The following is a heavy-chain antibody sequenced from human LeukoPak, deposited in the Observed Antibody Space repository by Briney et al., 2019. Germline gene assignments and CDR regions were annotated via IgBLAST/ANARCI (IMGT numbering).Heavy chain of an antibody. CDR1: GDSVSSNSAA. J-gene: IGHJ4*02. CDR2: TYYRSKWYN. D-gene: IGHD6-13*01. V-gene: IGHV6-1*01. CDR3: ARGAGPKQQLTAYYFDY. Sequence: SQTLSLTCAISGDSVSSNSAARNWIRQSPSRGLEWLGRTYYRSKWYNDYAVSVKSRITINPDTSKNQFSLQLNSVTPEDTAVYYCARGAGPKQQLTAYYFDYLGQGTLVTVSS.